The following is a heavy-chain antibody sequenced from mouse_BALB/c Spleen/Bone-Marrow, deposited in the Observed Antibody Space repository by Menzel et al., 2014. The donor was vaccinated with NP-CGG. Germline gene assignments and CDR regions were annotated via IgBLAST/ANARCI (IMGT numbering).Heavy chain of an antibody. CDR2: IDPSDSET. J-gene: IGHJ4*01. V-gene: IGHV1-69*02. CDR1: GYTFTSYW. D-gene: IGHD2-3*01. Sequence: QVHVKQSGAELVKPGAPVKLSCKASGYTFTSYWMNWVKQRPGRGLEWIGRIDPSDSETHYNQKFKDKATLTVDKSSSTAYIQLSSPTSGDSAVYYCARALGDGYYYAMDYWGQGTSVTVSS. CDR3: ARALGDGYYYAMDY.